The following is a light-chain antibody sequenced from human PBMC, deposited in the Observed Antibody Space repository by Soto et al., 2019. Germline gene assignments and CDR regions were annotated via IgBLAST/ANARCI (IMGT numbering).Light chain of an antibody. J-gene: IGLJ2*01. CDR2: STD. V-gene: IGLV8-61*01. CDR1: SGSVSSSNY. CDR3: VLYMGTGISV. Sequence: QTVVTQEPSFSVSPGGTVTLTCGLSSGSVSSSNYASWYQQTPGQTPRTLIHSTDTRSSGVPDRFSGSILGNKAALTITGAQAYDEADYYCVLYMGTGISVFGGGTKVTVL.